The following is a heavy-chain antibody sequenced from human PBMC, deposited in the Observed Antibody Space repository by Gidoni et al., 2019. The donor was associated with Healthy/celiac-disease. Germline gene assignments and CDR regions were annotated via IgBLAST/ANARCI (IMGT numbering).Heavy chain of an antibody. V-gene: IGHV3-9*01. D-gene: IGHD3-22*01. CDR1: GFIFDDYA. CDR2: ISWSSGSI. J-gene: IGHJ4*02. CDR3: AKGYYYDSSGSTVFDY. Sequence: EVQLVESGGGLVQPGRSLRLSCAASGFIFDDYAMHWVRQAPGKGLAWVSGISWSSGSIGYADSVKGRFTISRDNAKNSLYLQMNSLRAEDTALYFCAKGYYYDSSGSTVFDYWGQGTLVTVSS.